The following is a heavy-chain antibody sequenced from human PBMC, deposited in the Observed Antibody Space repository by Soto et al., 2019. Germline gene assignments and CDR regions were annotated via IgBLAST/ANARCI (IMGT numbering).Heavy chain of an antibody. V-gene: IGHV4-31*03. J-gene: IGHJ4*02. Sequence: SETLSLTCTVSGGSISSGGYYWSWIRQHPGKGLEWIGYIYYSGSTYYNPSLKSRVTISVDTSKNQFSLKLSSVTAADTAVYYCAREGNYDGSLDYWGQGTLVTVSS. D-gene: IGHD3-22*01. CDR1: GGSISSGGYY. CDR3: AREGNYDGSLDY. CDR2: IYYSGST.